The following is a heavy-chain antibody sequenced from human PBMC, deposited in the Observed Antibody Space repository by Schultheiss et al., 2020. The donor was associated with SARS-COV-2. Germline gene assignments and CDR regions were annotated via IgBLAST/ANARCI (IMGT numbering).Heavy chain of an antibody. CDR3: ARDKMHSGRYYYTDLDY. CDR1: GYTFTSYG. V-gene: IGHV1-2*04. Sequence: ASVKVSCKASGYTFTSYGISWVRQAPGQGLEWMGWINPNSGGTNYAQKFQGWVTMTSDTSISTAYMELSRLRPDDTAVYFCARDKMHSGRYYYTDLDYWGQGTLVTVSS. D-gene: IGHD1-26*01. CDR2: INPNSGGT. J-gene: IGHJ4*02.